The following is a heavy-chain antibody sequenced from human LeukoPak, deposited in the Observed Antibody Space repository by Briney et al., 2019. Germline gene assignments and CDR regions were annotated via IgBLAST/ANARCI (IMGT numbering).Heavy chain of an antibody. V-gene: IGHV3-30*18. J-gene: IGHJ4*02. Sequence: GRSLRLSCAASGFTFSSYGMHWVRQAPGKGLEWVAVISYDGSNKYYADSVKGRFTISRDNSKNTLCLQMNSLRAEDTAVYYCAKDSEYGSGSYYLFDYWGQGTLVTVSS. CDR1: GFTFSSYG. CDR3: AKDSEYGSGSYYLFDY. D-gene: IGHD3-10*01. CDR2: ISYDGSNK.